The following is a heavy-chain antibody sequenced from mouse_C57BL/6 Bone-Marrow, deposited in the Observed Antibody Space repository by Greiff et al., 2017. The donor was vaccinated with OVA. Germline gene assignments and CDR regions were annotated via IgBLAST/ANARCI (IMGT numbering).Heavy chain of an antibody. CDR1: GFTFSDYY. J-gene: IGHJ1*03. CDR3: AREDYYGSSYYWYFDV. CDR2: ISNGGGST. Sequence: VHLVESGGGLVQPGGSLKLSCAASGFTFSDYYMYWVRQTPEKRLEWVAYISNGGGSTYYPDTVKGRFTISRDNAKNTLYLQMSRLKSEDTAMYYCAREDYYGSSYYWYFDVWGTGTTVTVSS. V-gene: IGHV5-12*01. D-gene: IGHD1-1*01.